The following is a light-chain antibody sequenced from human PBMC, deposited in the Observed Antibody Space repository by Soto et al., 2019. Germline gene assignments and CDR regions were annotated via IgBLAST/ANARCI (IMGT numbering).Light chain of an antibody. CDR2: DVT. V-gene: IGLV2-14*01. Sequence: QSALTQPASVSGSPGQSITISCTGTSSDVGRYNYVSWYQQYPGKAPKLIIYDVTNRPSGVSNRFSGSKSGNTASLTISGLQAEDEADYYCSSYTGSSTLWVFGGGTKLTVL. CDR1: SSDVGRYNY. CDR3: SSYTGSSTLWV. J-gene: IGLJ3*02.